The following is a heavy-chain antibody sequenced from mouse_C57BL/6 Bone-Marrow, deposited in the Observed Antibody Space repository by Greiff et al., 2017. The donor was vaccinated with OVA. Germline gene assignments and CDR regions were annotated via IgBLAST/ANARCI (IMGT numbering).Heavy chain of an antibody. CDR1: GFSLTSYG. Sequence: VQLVESGPGLVQPSPSLSISCTVSGFSLTSYGVHWVRQPPGKGLEWLGVIWRGGSTDNNAAFISRLSISKDNSKSQVFFKMNSLQADDTAIYYCAKTGFITTVVATLDWYFDVWGTGTTVTVSS. D-gene: IGHD1-1*01. J-gene: IGHJ1*03. CDR2: IWRGGST. V-gene: IGHV2-4*01. CDR3: AKTGFITTVVATLDWYFDV.